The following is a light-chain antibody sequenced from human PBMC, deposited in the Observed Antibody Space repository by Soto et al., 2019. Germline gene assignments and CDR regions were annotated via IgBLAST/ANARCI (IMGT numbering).Light chain of an antibody. CDR2: YVN. V-gene: IGLV2-14*03. CDR3: STYTNSSSYV. Sequence: QSALTQPASVSGSPGQSITISCTGTTSDVGSYNSVSWYQHYPGKAPKLMIHYVNNRPSGVSNRFSGSKSGNTASLTIFGLQDEAEYYYCCSTYTNSSSYVFGSGTKVTVL. CDR1: TSDVGSYNS. J-gene: IGLJ1*01.